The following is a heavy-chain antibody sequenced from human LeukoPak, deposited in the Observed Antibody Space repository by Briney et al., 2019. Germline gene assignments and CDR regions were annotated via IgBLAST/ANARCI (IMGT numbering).Heavy chain of an antibody. Sequence: SETLSLTCTVSGGSISSYYWSWIRQPPGKGPEWIGYIYYSGSTNYNPSLKSRVTISVDTSKSQFSLKLRSVTAADTAVYYCARDHSGTNYVMDWGQGTLATVSS. CDR3: ARDHSGTNYVMD. CDR2: IYYSGST. CDR1: GGSISSYY. V-gene: IGHV4-59*01. J-gene: IGHJ4*02. D-gene: IGHD4/OR15-4a*01.